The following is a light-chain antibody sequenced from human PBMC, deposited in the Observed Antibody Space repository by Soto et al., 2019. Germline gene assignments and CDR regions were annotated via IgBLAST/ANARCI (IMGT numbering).Light chain of an antibody. V-gene: IGKV2D-29*02. Sequence: DVVMTQTPLSLSVAPGHPPSIASTASQPLLHSGGETFLFWYLQKPGQSPQLLIYEVSTRVSGVPDRFSGSGSGTDFTLEISRVETDDVGIYYCMQSTQLPPTFGQGTRLEIK. CDR1: QPLLHSGGETF. J-gene: IGKJ5*01. CDR2: EVS. CDR3: MQSTQLPPT.